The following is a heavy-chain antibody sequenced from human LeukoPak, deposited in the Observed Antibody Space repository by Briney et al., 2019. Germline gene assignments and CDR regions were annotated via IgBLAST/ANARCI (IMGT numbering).Heavy chain of an antibody. CDR2: INPNRGGT. CDR1: GYTFTGYY. D-gene: IGHD2-2*01. J-gene: IGHJ6*03. V-gene: IGHV1-2*02. CDR3: AIPGGYCSSTSCYAGGDYYYYMDV. Sequence: ASVTVSCKASGYTFTGYYMHLVRQAPGQGLEWMGWINPNRGGTNYAQKFQGRVTMTRDTSISTAYMELNRLRSDDTAVYYCAIPGGYCSSTSCYAGGDYYYYMDVWGKGTTVTVSS.